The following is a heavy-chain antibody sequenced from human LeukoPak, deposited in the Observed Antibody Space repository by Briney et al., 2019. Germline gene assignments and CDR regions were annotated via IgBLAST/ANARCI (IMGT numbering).Heavy chain of an antibody. D-gene: IGHD3-10*01. V-gene: IGHV3-7*04. J-gene: IGHJ4*02. CDR1: GFAFSTYW. Sequence: GGTLRLSCAASGFAFSTYWMSWVRQAPGKGLEWVANIKGDGRDKYYLDSLKGRFTVSRDNAKNSLYLQVNSLRADDTAVYYCARPFGSGTYYQFDLWGQGTLVTVSS. CDR3: ARPFGSGTYYQFDL. CDR2: IKGDGRDK.